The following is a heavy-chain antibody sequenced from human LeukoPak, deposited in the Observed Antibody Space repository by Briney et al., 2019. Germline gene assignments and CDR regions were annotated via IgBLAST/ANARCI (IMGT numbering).Heavy chain of an antibody. V-gene: IGHV3-11*01. Sequence: GGSLRPSCAASGFTFSDYYMSWIRQAPGKGLEWVSYISSSDRTIYYADSVKGRFTISRDNAKNSLCLQMNSLRAEDTAVYYCARDMDTIDYWGQGTLVTVSS. CDR3: ARDMDTIDY. D-gene: IGHD5-18*01. CDR2: ISSSDRTI. J-gene: IGHJ4*02. CDR1: GFTFSDYY.